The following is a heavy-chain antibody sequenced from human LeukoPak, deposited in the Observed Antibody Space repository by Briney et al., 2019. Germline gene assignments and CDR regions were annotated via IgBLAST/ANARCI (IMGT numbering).Heavy chain of an antibody. Sequence: PSETLSHTCAVSGDSISRSDWWAWIRQPPGKGLEWLGNIYYSGRIYHNPSLQTRVIMSVDSSKNQFSLRLASVTAVDTAVYYCAKTRSGTYYGDSFAVWGPGILVTVSS. CDR2: IYYSGRI. J-gene: IGHJ3*01. CDR1: GDSISRSDW. D-gene: IGHD1-26*01. V-gene: IGHV4-28*05. CDR3: AKTRSGTYYGDSFAV.